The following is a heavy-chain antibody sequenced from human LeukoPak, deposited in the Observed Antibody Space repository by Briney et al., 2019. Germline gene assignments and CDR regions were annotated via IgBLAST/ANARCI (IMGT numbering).Heavy chain of an antibody. Sequence: SETLSLTCTVSGGSISSYYWGWVRQPPGEWLGWVGYIYYSGSTNYNPSLKSRVTISVNTSKNQFSLKLSSVTAADTAVYYCARTRGVISASPATWFDPWGQGTLVTVSS. D-gene: IGHD3-16*02. CDR2: IYYSGST. V-gene: IGHV4-59*01. CDR3: ARTRGVISASPATWFDP. CDR1: GGSISSYY. J-gene: IGHJ5*02.